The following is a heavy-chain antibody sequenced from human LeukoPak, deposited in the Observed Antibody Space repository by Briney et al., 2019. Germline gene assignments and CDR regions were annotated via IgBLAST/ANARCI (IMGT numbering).Heavy chain of an antibody. Sequence: PGGSLRLSCAASAAFGHIFRDSWMHWVRQAPGKGLVWVSLIKSDGSGTIYADSVKGRFTISRDNAKNTLYLQMNSLRAEDTAVYLCATDWFGAVNSWGQGTLVTVSS. CDR2: IKSDGSGT. D-gene: IGHD3-16*01. CDR1: GHIFRDSW. CDR3: ATDWFGAVNS. V-gene: IGHV3-74*01. J-gene: IGHJ4*02.